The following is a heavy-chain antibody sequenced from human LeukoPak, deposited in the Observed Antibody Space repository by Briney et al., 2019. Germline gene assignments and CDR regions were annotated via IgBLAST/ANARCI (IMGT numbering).Heavy chain of an antibody. V-gene: IGHV4-30-4*08. CDR3: ARDPVTTVTTFDY. CDR1: GGSISSGDYY. CDR2: IYYSGST. D-gene: IGHD4-17*01. J-gene: IGHJ4*02. Sequence: PSETLSLTXTVSGGSISSGDYYWSWIRQPPGKGLEWIGYIYYSGSTYYNPSLKSRVTISVDTSKNQFSLKLSSVTAADTAVYYCARDPVTTVTTFDYWGQGTQVTVSS.